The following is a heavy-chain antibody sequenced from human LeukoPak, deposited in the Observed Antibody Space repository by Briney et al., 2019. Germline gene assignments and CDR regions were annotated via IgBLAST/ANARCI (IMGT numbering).Heavy chain of an antibody. Sequence: ASVKVSCKASGGTFSSYAISWVRQAPGQGLEWMGGIIPIFGTANYAQKFQGRVTITADESTSTAYMELSSLRSEDTAVYYCARVAPPRSSSGFYFDYWGQGTLVTVSS. CDR1: GGTFSSYA. CDR3: ARVAPPRSSSGFYFDY. J-gene: IGHJ4*02. D-gene: IGHD6-6*01. V-gene: IGHV1-69*13. CDR2: IIPIFGTA.